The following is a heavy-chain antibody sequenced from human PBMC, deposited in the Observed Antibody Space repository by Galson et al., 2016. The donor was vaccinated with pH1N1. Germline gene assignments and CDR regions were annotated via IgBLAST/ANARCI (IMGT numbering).Heavy chain of an antibody. CDR1: GFSFSTYG. D-gene: IGHD5-18*01. J-gene: IGHJ5*02. Sequence: SLRLSCAASGFSFSTYGMSWVRQAPGKGLDWVSGISAGGDDTFYAHTVRGRFTISRDNSKNTLYRQMNSLTAVDTAIYYCAKGGEIGPTYNDGEVSSWGQGALVTVSS. CDR2: ISAGGDDT. CDR3: AKGGEIGPTYNDGEVSS. V-gene: IGHV3-23*01.